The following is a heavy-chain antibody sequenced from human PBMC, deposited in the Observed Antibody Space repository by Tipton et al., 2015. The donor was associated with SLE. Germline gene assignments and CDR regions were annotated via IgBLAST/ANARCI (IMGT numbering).Heavy chain of an antibody. Sequence: QSGAEVKKPGESLKISCKGSGYSFGTHWIAWVRQMPGKGLEWMGIIYPDNSDTRYSPSFRGQVTMSADKSVNTAYLNWSSPQSSATAIYYCARRAYGDYPYGLDVWGQGTTVTVSS. J-gene: IGHJ6*02. CDR2: IYPDNSDT. D-gene: IGHD4-17*01. V-gene: IGHV5-51*03. CDR1: GYSFGTHW. CDR3: ARRAYGDYPYGLDV.